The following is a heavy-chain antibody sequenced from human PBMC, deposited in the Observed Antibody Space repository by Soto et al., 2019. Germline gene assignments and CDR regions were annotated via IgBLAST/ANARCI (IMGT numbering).Heavy chain of an antibody. V-gene: IGHV4-59*01. D-gene: IGHD3-9*01. Sequence: PSETLSLTCTVSGGSISSYYWSWIRQPPGKGLEWIGYIYYSGSTNYNPSLKSRVTISVDTSKNQFSLKLSSVTAADTAVYYCARAKDILTGYYHYYGMDVWGQGTTVTVSS. J-gene: IGHJ6*02. CDR1: GGSISSYY. CDR2: IYYSGST. CDR3: ARAKDILTGYYHYYGMDV.